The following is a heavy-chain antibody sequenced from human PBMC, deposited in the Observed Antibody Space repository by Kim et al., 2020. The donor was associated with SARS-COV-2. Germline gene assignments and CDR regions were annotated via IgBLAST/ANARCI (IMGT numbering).Heavy chain of an antibody. J-gene: IGHJ6*03. D-gene: IGHD6-6*01. CDR3: ARVPWTRYSISSRYYYMDV. CDR1: GFTFSSYS. V-gene: IGHV3-21*01. CDR2: ISSSSSYI. Sequence: GGSLRLSCAASGFTFSSYSMNWVRQAPGKGLEWVSSISSSSSYIYYADSVKGRFTISRDNAKNSLYLQMNSLRAEDTAVYYCARVPWTRYSISSRYYYMDVWGKGTTVTVSS.